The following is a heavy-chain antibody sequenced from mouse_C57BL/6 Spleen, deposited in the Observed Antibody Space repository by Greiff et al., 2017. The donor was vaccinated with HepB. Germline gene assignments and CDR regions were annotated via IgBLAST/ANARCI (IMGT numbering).Heavy chain of an antibody. J-gene: IGHJ1*03. CDR3: AREGDYDYDLGYFDV. CDR2: INPNNGGT. V-gene: IGHV1-26*01. D-gene: IGHD2-4*01. CDR1: GYTFTDYY. Sequence: EVQLQQSGPELVKPGASVKISCKASGYTFTDYYMNWVKQSHGKSLEWIGDINPNNGGTSFNQKFKGKATLTVDKSSSTAYMELRSLTSEDSAVYYCAREGDYDYDLGYFDVWGTGTTVTVSS.